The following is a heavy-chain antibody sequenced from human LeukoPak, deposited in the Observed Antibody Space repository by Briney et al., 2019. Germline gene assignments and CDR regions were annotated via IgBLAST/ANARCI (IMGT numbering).Heavy chain of an antibody. CDR1: GFSFSNYA. CDR3: ATKANHLPVDC. D-gene: IGHD1-14*01. J-gene: IGHJ4*02. CDR2: ISAGGTPT. Sequence: GGSLRLSCAASGFSFSNYAMDWVRQAPGKGVEGVSVISAGGTPTFYADSVKGRFTISRDNSKNTLFLQMTSLRAEDTAMYYCATKANHLPVDCWGQGTLVTVSS. V-gene: IGHV3-23*01.